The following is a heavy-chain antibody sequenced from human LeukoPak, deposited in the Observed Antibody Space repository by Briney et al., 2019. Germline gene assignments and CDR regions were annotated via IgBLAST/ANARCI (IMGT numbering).Heavy chain of an antibody. V-gene: IGHV3-30-3*01. D-gene: IGHD2-2*01. CDR1: GFTFSSYA. CDR3: ARDQTAYIVVVPAANNWFDP. J-gene: IGHJ5*02. Sequence: GQSLRLFCAASGFTFSSYAMPWVRQAPGKGLESVAVISYDGSNKYYADSVKARFTISRDNSKNTLYLQMNSLRAEDTAVYYCARDQTAYIVVVPAANNWFDPWGQGTLVTVSS. CDR2: ISYDGSNK.